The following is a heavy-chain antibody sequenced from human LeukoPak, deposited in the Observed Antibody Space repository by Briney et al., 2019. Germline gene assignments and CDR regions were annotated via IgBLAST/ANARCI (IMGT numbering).Heavy chain of an antibody. V-gene: IGHV3-23*01. CDR3: SIPAHLRQWLERFDF. J-gene: IGHJ4*02. Sequence: GGSLRLSCAASGFTFSNYAMSWVRQAPGKGLEWVSAISSSGGTTYYADSVKGRFTISRDNSKNTLYLQMNSLRAEDTAVYYVSIPAHLRQWLERFDFWGQGTLVTVSS. CDR1: GFTFSNYA. CDR2: ISSSGGTT. D-gene: IGHD6-19*01.